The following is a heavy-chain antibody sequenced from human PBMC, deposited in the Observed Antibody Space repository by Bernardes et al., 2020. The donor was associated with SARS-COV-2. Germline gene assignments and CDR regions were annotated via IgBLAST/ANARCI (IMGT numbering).Heavy chain of an antibody. CDR2: VYHDGTT. CDR3: GRGRLPDF. Sequence: LTLTCAVYGGFFTGYDWTWIRQPPGKGLEWIGRVYHDGTTNYNPSLRRRATISIDTSNNQFSLRLNSVTAADTAVYYCGRGRLPDFWGQGTLVAVSS. CDR1: GGFFTGYD. J-gene: IGHJ4*02. V-gene: IGHV4-34*01.